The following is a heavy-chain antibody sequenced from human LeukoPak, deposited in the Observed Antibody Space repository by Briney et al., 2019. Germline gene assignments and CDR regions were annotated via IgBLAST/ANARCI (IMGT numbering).Heavy chain of an antibody. CDR3: ASSPGWHYDSSGYRY. J-gene: IGHJ4*02. CDR1: GYTFTGYY. CDR2: INPNSGGT. V-gene: IGHV1-2*02. Sequence: ASVKVSCKASGYTFTGYYMYWVRQAPGQGLEWMGWINPNSGGTNYAQRFQGRVTMTRDTSISTAYMELSRLRSDDTAVYYCASSPGWHYDSSGYRYWGQGTLVTVSS. D-gene: IGHD3-22*01.